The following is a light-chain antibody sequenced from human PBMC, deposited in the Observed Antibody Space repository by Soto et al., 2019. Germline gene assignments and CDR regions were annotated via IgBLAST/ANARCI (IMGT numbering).Light chain of an antibody. CDR2: GNS. Sequence: QSVLTQPPSVSGAPGQRVTISCTGSSSNIGAGYDVHWYQQFPGTAPKLLIYGNSNRPSGVPDRFSGSKSGNTASLTISGLQAEDEADYYCSSYTSSSSGVFGTGTKVTVL. V-gene: IGLV1-40*01. J-gene: IGLJ1*01. CDR1: SSNIGAGYD. CDR3: SSYTSSSSGV.